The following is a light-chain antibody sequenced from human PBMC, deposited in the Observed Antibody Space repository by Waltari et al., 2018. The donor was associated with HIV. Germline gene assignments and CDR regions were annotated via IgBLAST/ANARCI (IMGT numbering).Light chain of an antibody. J-gene: IGKJ4*01. CDR3: QQSYSTPLT. CDR2: AAS. Sequence: DIQMTQSPSSLSATEGDRVTITCRASQSISSYLIWYQQKPGKAPKLLIYAASSLQSGVPSRFSGSGSGTDFTLTISSLQPEDFATYYCQQSYSTPLTFDGGTKVEIK. CDR1: QSISSY. V-gene: IGKV1-39*01.